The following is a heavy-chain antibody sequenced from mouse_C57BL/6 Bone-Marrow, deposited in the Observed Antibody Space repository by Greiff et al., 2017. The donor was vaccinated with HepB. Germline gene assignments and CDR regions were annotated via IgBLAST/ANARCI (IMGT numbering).Heavy chain of an antibody. D-gene: IGHD1-1*01. Sequence: VQLQQSGAELVRPGASVKLSCKASGYTFTDYYINWVKQRPGQGLEWIARIYPGSGNTYYNEKFKGKATLTAEKSSSTAYMQLSSLTSEDSAVYFCARSITTVPWFAYWGQGTLVTVSA. V-gene: IGHV1-76*01. J-gene: IGHJ3*01. CDR2: IYPGSGNT. CDR1: GYTFTDYY. CDR3: ARSITTVPWFAY.